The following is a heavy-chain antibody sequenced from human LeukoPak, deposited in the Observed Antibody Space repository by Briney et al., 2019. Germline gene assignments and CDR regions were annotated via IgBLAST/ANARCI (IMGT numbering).Heavy chain of an antibody. CDR1: GGSISSHY. V-gene: IGHV4-59*11. J-gene: IGHJ3*02. Sequence: PSETLSLTCTVSGGSISSHYWSWIRQPPGKGLEWIGYIYYSGSTNYNPSLKSRVTISVDTSKNQFSLKLSSVTAADTAVYYCAREGMVHDAFDIWGQGTMVTVSS. CDR2: IYYSGST. D-gene: IGHD3-10*01. CDR3: AREGMVHDAFDI.